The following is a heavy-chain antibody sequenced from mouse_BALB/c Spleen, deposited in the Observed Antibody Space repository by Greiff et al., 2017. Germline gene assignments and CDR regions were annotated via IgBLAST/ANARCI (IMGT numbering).Heavy chain of an antibody. Sequence: ESGAELVRPGTSVKISCKASGYTFTNYWLGWVKQRPGHGLEWIGDIYPGGGYTNYNEKFKGKATLTADTSSSTAYMQLSSLTSEDSAVYFCARRDGSSYYAMDYWGQGTSVTVSS. J-gene: IGHJ4*01. D-gene: IGHD1-1*01. CDR3: ARRDGSSYYAMDY. CDR1: GYTFTNYW. CDR2: IYPGGGYT. V-gene: IGHV1-63*02.